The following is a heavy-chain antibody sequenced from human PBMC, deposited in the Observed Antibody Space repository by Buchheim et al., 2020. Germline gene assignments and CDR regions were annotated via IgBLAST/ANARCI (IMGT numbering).Heavy chain of an antibody. CDR2: IYSGGST. CDR3: ARVDGITQNYYYYGMDV. J-gene: IGHJ6*02. V-gene: IGHV3-66*01. D-gene: IGHD1-20*01. CDR1: GFTVSSNY. Sequence: EVQLVESGGGLVQPGGSLRLSCAASGFTVSSNYMSRVRQAPGKGLEWVSVIYSGGSTYYADSVKGRFTISRDNSKNTLYLQMNSLRAEDTAVYYCARVDGITQNYYYYGMDVWGQGTT.